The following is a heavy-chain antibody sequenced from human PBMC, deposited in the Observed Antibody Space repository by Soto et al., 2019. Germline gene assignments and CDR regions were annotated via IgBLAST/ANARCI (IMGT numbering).Heavy chain of an antibody. J-gene: IGHJ6*02. CDR3: ARSGYDYDYYYGMDV. CDR1: GGTFSSYA. D-gene: IGHD5-12*01. Sequence: SVKVSCKASGGTFSSYAISWVRQAPGQGPEWMGGIIPIFGTANYAQKFQGRVTITADKSTSTAYMELSSLRSEDTAVYYCARSGYDYDYYYGMDVWGQGTTVTVSS. CDR2: IIPIFGTA. V-gene: IGHV1-69*06.